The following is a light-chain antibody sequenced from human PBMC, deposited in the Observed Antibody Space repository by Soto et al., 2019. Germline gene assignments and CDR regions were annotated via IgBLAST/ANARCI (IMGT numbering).Light chain of an antibody. Sequence: ELGMTQSPATLSVSPGERATLSCRASQSISTELAWYQQKPGQPPGLLIYSPSTRGTCVPARFTGSGSGSEFTLTISVLKSEDFAVYYCQQVHNWPLTFGQGTMLEL. V-gene: IGKV3-15*01. CDR2: SPS. CDR1: QSISTE. J-gene: IGKJ2*01. CDR3: QQVHNWPLT.